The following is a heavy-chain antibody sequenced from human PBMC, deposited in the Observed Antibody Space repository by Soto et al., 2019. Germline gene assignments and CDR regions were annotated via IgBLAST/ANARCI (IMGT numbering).Heavy chain of an antibody. CDR2: ISRSSSYI. J-gene: IGHJ5*02. CDR3: ALDLDDFWSGCNWYDT. Sequence: PGGSLRLSCAASGFTFSSNSMNWVRQAPGKGLEWVSSISRSSSYIYYADSVKGRFTISRDNAKNSLYLHMNSLRAEDTAVSYFALDLDDFWSGCNWYDTWGQGSLVTVSS. CDR1: GFTFSSNS. D-gene: IGHD3-3*01. V-gene: IGHV3-21*01.